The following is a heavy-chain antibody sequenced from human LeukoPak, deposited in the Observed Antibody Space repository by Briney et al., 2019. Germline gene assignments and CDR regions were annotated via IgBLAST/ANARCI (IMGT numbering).Heavy chain of an antibody. V-gene: IGHV4-59*08. D-gene: IGHD4-17*01. CDR2: IYYSGST. CDR3: ARITVTPDWYFDY. CDR1: GGSISSYY. J-gene: IGHJ4*02. Sequence: SETLSLTCTVSGGSISSYYWSWIRQPPGKGLEWIGYIYYSGSTNYNPSLKSRVTISVDTSKNQFSLKLSSVTAADTAVYYCARITVTPDWYFDYWGQGTLVTVSS.